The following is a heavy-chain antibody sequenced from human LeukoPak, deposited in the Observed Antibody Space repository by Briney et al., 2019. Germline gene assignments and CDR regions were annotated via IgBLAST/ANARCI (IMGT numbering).Heavy chain of an antibody. J-gene: IGHJ4*02. Sequence: GGSLRLSCAASGFTFSSYSMNWVRQAPGKGPEWVSSISSSSSYIYYADSVKGRFTISRDNAKNSLYLQMNSLRAEDTAVYYCARVAGSSGFQSDYWGQGTLVTVSS. CDR1: GFTFSSYS. CDR2: ISSSSSYI. V-gene: IGHV3-21*01. D-gene: IGHD3-3*01. CDR3: ARVAGSSGFQSDY.